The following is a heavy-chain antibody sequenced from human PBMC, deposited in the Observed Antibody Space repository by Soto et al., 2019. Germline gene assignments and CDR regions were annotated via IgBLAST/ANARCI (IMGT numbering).Heavy chain of an antibody. Sequence: QVQLVQSGAEVKKPGSSVKVSCKASGGTFSTYAISWVRQAPGQGLEWMGGIVPIFGTANYTQKFQNRVTITADESTSTVYMDVSSLRCEDTAVDYYARAGAPSMLGYYYGLDVWGQGTTVTVSS. J-gene: IGHJ6*02. CDR3: ARAGAPSMLGYYYGLDV. CDR1: GGTFSTYA. V-gene: IGHV1-69*01. CDR2: IVPIFGTA. D-gene: IGHD3-10*02.